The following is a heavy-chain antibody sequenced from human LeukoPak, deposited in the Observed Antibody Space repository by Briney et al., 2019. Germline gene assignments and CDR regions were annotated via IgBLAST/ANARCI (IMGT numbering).Heavy chain of an antibody. J-gene: IGHJ6*03. D-gene: IGHD2-2*02. Sequence: GGSLRLSCAASGFTFSSYWMSWVRQAPGKGLEWVANIKQDGSEKYYVDSVKGRFTISRDNAKNSLYLQMNSLRAEDTAVYYCARFIHSSYCSSTSCYIPRDYYYYMDVWGKGTTVTVSS. V-gene: IGHV3-7*01. CDR1: GFTFSSYW. CDR2: IKQDGSEK. CDR3: ARFIHSSYCSSTSCYIPRDYYYYMDV.